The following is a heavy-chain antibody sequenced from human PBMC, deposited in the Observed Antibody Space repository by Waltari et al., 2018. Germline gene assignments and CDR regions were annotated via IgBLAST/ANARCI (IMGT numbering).Heavy chain of an antibody. Sequence: QVQLQQWGAGLLKPSETLSLTCAVYGGSFSGYYWSWIRQPPGKGLECIGEINHRGSTNYNPSLKSRVTISVDTSKNQFSLKLSSVTAADTAVYYCARVGQYVWGSYRSVEYFQHWGQGTLVTVSS. J-gene: IGHJ1*01. CDR2: INHRGST. CDR3: ARVGQYVWGSYRSVEYFQH. V-gene: IGHV4-34*01. CDR1: GGSFSGYY. D-gene: IGHD3-16*02.